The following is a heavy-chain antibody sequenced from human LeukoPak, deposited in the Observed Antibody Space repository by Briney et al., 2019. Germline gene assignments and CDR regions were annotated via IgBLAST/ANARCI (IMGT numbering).Heavy chain of an antibody. CDR1: GFTFSSYW. CDR2: IKQDGSEK. J-gene: IGHJ6*02. V-gene: IGHV3-7*01. Sequence: GGSLRLSCAASGFTFSSYWMSWVRQAPGKGLEWVANIKQDGSEKYYVDSVKGRFTISGDNAKNSLYLQMNSLRAEDTAVYYCARSGAPMNYYYYGMDVWGQGTTVTVSS. CDR3: ARSGAPMNYYYYGMDV. D-gene: IGHD3-22*01.